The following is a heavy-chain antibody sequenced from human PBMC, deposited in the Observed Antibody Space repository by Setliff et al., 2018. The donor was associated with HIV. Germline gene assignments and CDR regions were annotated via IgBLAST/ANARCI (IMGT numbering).Heavy chain of an antibody. Sequence: SVKVSCKASGGTFSSYAISWVRQAPGQGLEWMGGIIPILGIANYAQKFQGRVTITADKSTSTAYMELRSLRSDDTALYYCARARDNGDYYYYYYMDVWGKGTTVTVSS. CDR3: ARARDNGDYYYYYYMDV. CDR2: IIPILGIA. D-gene: IGHD2-8*01. J-gene: IGHJ6*03. CDR1: GGTFSSYA. V-gene: IGHV1-69*10.